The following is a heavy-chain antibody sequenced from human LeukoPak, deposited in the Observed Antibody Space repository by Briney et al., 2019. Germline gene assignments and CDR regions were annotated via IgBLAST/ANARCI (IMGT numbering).Heavy chain of an antibody. CDR1: GFNFNTYS. Sequence: GGSLTLSCAASGFNFNTYSVNWVRQAPGKGLEWVSYISSNRNTIYYADSVKGRFTSSRDNAKKSLYLQMNSLRVEDTAVYYCAREAYSGSYYGVDYWGQGTLVTVSS. J-gene: IGHJ4*02. D-gene: IGHD1-26*01. CDR2: ISSNRNTI. V-gene: IGHV3-48*01. CDR3: AREAYSGSYYGVDY.